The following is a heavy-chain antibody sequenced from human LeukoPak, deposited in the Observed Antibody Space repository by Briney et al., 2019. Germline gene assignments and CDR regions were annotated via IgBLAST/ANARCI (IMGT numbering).Heavy chain of an antibody. D-gene: IGHD3-22*01. CDR1: GFTFSSYA. V-gene: IGHV3-23*01. Sequence: GGSLRLSCAASGFTFSSYAMSWVRQAPGKGLEWVSAISGSGGSTYYADSVKGRFTISRDNSKNTLYLQMNSLRAEDTAVYYCANARAGSSGYPYYFDYWGQGTLVTVSS. J-gene: IGHJ4*02. CDR2: ISGSGGST. CDR3: ANARAGSSGYPYYFDY.